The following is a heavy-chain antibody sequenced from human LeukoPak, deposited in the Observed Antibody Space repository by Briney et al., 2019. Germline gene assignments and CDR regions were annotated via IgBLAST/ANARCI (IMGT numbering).Heavy chain of an antibody. D-gene: IGHD5-24*01. J-gene: IGHJ1*01. CDR2: IWYDGSNK. CDR1: GFTFSRYG. V-gene: IGHV3-33*01. Sequence: GGSLTLSCPASGFTFSRYGMHWVRQAPGKGLAGVAVIWYDGSNKYYGDSVKGRFTISRDNSKKTLYLQMNSLRVEDTAVYYCARGDGYNDAEYLQHWGQGTLVTV. CDR3: ARGDGYNDAEYLQH.